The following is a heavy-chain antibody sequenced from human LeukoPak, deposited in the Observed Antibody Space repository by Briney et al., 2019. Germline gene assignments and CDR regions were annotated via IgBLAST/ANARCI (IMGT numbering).Heavy chain of an antibody. CDR3: ARLKGGNDGTCAFDY. D-gene: IGHD2-15*01. Sequence: GESLKISCKGSGYSFTSYWIGWVRQMPGKGLEWMGIIYPGDSDTRYSPSFQGQVTISADKSISTAYLQWSSLKASDTAMYYCARLKGGNDGTCAFDYWGQGTLVTVSS. J-gene: IGHJ4*02. CDR1: GYSFTSYW. CDR2: IYPGDSDT. V-gene: IGHV5-51*01.